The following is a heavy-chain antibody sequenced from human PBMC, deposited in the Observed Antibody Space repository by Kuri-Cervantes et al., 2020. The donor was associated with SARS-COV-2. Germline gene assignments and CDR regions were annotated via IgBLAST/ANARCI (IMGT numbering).Heavy chain of an antibody. CDR1: GLSFSSYA. CDR2: ISGDGGST. J-gene: IGHJ4*02. D-gene: IGHD2-15*01. Sequence: GESLKISCVASGLSFSSYAMNWVRQAPGKGLEWVSLISGDGGSTYYADSVKGRFTISRDNSKNSLYLQMNSLRTEDTALYYCAKGRKWYYFDYWGQGTLVTVSS. CDR3: AKGRKWYYFDY. V-gene: IGHV3-43*02.